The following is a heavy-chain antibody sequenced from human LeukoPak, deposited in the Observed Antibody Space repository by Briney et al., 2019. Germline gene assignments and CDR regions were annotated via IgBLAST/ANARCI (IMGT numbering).Heavy chain of an antibody. D-gene: IGHD1-1*01. CDR1: GGSISSYY. V-gene: IGHV4-59*01. CDR3: ARGPPKEGERLWFDP. Sequence: SETLSLTCTVSGGSISSYYWSWIRQPPGKGLEWIGYIYYSGSTNYNPSLKSRVTISVDTSKNQFSLKLSSVTAADTAVYYCARGPPKEGERLWFDPWGQGTLVTV. CDR2: IYYSGST. J-gene: IGHJ5*02.